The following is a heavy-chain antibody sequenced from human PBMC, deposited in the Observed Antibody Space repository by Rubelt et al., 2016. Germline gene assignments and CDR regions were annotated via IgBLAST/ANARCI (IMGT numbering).Heavy chain of an antibody. CDR3: ARAVPFDY. Sequence: GGSLRLSCAASGFSFSSSWMTWVRQAPGKGLEWVANIKQDGTEKYYVDSVEGRFTISRDNAKNSLFLQMNSLRAEDTAVYYCARAVPFDYWGQGTLVTVSS. CDR2: IKQDGTEK. J-gene: IGHJ4*02. V-gene: IGHV3-7*02. CDR1: GFSFSSSW.